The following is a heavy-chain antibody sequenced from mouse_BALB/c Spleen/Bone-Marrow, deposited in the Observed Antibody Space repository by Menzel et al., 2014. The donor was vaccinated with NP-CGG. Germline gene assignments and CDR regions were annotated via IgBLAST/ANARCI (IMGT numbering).Heavy chain of an antibody. CDR1: GFDFGRYW. D-gene: IGHD2-2*01. J-gene: IGHJ3*01. CDR3: ARHPSLWLRRGFAY. CDR2: ITPDSSTI. Sequence: EVMLVESGGGLVQPGGSLKLSCEASGFDFGRYWMTWVRQAPGKGLEWIGEITPDSSTINYTPSLKDKFIISRDNAKNTLSLQMSKVRSEDTALYYCARHPSLWLRRGFAYWGQGALVTVSA. V-gene: IGHV4-1*02.